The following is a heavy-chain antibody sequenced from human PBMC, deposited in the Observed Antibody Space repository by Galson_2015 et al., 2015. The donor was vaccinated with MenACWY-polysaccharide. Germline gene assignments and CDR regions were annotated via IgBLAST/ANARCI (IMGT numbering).Heavy chain of an antibody. Sequence: LRLSCAASGFTFSSYEMNWVRQAPGKGLEWVSYISSSGSTIYYADSVKGRFTISRDNAKNSLYLQMNSLRAEDTAVYYCARVSGGYCSSTSCSLYYYYYGMDVWGQGTTVTVSS. D-gene: IGHD2-2*01. J-gene: IGHJ6*02. CDR1: GFTFSSYE. CDR2: ISSSGSTI. CDR3: ARVSGGYCSSTSCSLYYYYYGMDV. V-gene: IGHV3-48*03.